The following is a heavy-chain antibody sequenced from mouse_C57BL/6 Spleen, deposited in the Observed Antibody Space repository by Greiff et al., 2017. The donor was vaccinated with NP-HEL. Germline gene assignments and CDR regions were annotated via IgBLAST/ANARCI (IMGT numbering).Heavy chain of an antibody. J-gene: IGHJ4*01. CDR2: IDPSDSYT. D-gene: IGHD1-1*01. Sequence: QVQLQQSGAELVRPGTSVKLSCKASGYTFTSYWMHWVKQRPGQGLEWIGVIDPSDSYTNYNQKFKGKATLTVDTSSSTAYMQLSSLTSEDSAVYYCARSVATVVAGMDYWGQGTSVTVSS. V-gene: IGHV1-59*01. CDR3: ARSVATVVAGMDY. CDR1: GYTFTSYW.